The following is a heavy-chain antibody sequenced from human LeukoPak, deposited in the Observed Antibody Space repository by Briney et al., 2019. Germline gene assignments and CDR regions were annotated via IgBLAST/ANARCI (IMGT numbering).Heavy chain of an antibody. Sequence: GGSLRLSCAASGFTFYDYAMHWVRQAPGKGLEWVSGISWNSGSIGYADSVKGRFTISRDNAKNSLYLQMNSLRAEDTALYYCAKGGGYYDSSGYFIFDYWGQGTLVTVSS. CDR1: GFTFYDYA. J-gene: IGHJ4*02. V-gene: IGHV3-9*01. CDR2: ISWNSGSI. CDR3: AKGGGYYDSSGYFIFDY. D-gene: IGHD3-22*01.